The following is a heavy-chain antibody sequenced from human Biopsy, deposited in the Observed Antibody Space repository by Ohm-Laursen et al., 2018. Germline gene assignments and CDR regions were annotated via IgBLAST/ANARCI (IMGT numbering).Heavy chain of an antibody. V-gene: IGHV1-46*01. J-gene: IGHJ6*02. Sequence: SVKVSCKVSGYNFGNYYINWVRKVPGQGLEWLGVLNPVAEATIYAQKFQDRITMTRDTSTNTVYMDLTSLSSEDTAVYYCARESPLRLGVCGAIRCFKEVFGMDVWGQGTTVIVSS. CDR3: ARESPLRLGVCGAIRCFKEVFGMDV. D-gene: IGHD2-21*01. CDR1: GYNFGNYY. CDR2: LNPVAEAT.